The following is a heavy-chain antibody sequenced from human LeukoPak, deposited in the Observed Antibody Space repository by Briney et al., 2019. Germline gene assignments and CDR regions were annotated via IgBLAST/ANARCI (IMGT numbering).Heavy chain of an antibody. D-gene: IGHD6-13*01. CDR3: VKDRIAAAPDDYYYYMDV. CDR1: GFTFDDYA. J-gene: IGHJ6*03. V-gene: IGHV3-9*01. CDR2: ISSISGSR. Sequence: AGGSLRLSCVASGFTFDDYAMHWVRQVPGKGLEWVSGISSISGSREYADSVKGRFIISRDNAKNSLHLQMSSLRAEDTALYYCVKDRIAAAPDDYYYYMDVWGKGTTVTVSS.